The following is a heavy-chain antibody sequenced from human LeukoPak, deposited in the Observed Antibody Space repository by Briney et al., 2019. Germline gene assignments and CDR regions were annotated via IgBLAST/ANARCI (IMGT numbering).Heavy chain of an antibody. CDR2: ISYDGTNK. CDR3: ARAATRDY. V-gene: IGHV3-30*04. CDR1: GFTFSSYA. D-gene: IGHD1-26*01. Sequence: PGGSLRLSCAASGFTFSSYAMHWVRQAPGKGLEWVTIISYDGTNKYYADSGKGRFTISRDNSKNTLFLQMNSLRAEDTAVYYCARAATRDYWGQGTLVTVSS. J-gene: IGHJ4*02.